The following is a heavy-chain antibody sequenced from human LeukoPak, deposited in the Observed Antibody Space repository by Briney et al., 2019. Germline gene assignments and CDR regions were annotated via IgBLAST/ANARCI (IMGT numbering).Heavy chain of an antibody. V-gene: IGHV4-59*01. CDR1: GGSISSYY. D-gene: IGHD3-3*01. Sequence: SETLSLTCTVSGGSISSYYWSWLRQPPGKGLEWIGYIYYSGSTNYNPSLKSRVTISVDTSKNQFSLKLCSVTAADTAVYYCARSYDFWSVVDYWGQGTLVTVSS. CDR3: ARSYDFWSVVDY. CDR2: IYYSGST. J-gene: IGHJ4*02.